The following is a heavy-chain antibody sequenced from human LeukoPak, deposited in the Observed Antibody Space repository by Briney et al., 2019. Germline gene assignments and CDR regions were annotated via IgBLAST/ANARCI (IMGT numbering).Heavy chain of an antibody. Sequence: GGSLRLSCAASGFTFSSYEMNWVREAPGKGLEWVSYISSSGSTIYYADSVKGRFTISRDNSKNTLYLQMTSLRAEDTAVYYCARQWLVNGWGQGTLVTVSS. V-gene: IGHV3-48*03. D-gene: IGHD6-19*01. CDR3: ARQWLVNG. CDR2: ISSSGSTI. CDR1: GFTFSSYE. J-gene: IGHJ4*02.